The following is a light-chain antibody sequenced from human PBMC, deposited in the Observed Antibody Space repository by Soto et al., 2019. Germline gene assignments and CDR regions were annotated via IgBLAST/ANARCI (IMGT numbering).Light chain of an antibody. CDR1: QSVSSNY. J-gene: IGKJ3*01. CDR3: QQYGSSPFT. Sequence: EIVLTQSPGTLALSPGERATLSCRASQSVSSNYLTWYQQKPGQAPRLLIHGASSRATGIPDRFSGSGSGTDFTLTISRLVPEDFAVYYCQQYGSSPFTFGPGTKVDIK. V-gene: IGKV3-20*01. CDR2: GAS.